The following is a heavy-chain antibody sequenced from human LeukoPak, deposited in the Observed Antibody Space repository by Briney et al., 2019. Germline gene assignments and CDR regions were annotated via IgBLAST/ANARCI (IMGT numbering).Heavy chain of an antibody. Sequence: SETLSLTCTVSGGSISGSSYYWDWIRQPPGKGLEWIGSIYYSGSTYYNPSLKSRVTISVDTSKNQFSLKLSSVTAADTAVYYCARVGAAAGTDYWGQGTLVTVSS. V-gene: IGHV4-39*07. CDR1: GGSISGSSYY. D-gene: IGHD6-13*01. CDR2: IYYSGST. J-gene: IGHJ4*02. CDR3: ARVGAAAGTDY.